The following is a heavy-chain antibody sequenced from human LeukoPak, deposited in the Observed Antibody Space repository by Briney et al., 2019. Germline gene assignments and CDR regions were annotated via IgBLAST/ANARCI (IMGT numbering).Heavy chain of an antibody. V-gene: IGHV3-23*01. CDR2: ISGSGGST. J-gene: IGHJ4*02. Sequence: GGSLRLPCAASGFTFSSYGMSWVRQAPGKGLEWVSAISGSGGSTYYADSVKGRFTISRDNSKNTLYLQMNSLRAEDTAVYYCEKDRVGTTVTHFDYWGQGTLVTVS. CDR3: EKDRVGTTVTHFDY. CDR1: GFTFSSYG. D-gene: IGHD4-17*01.